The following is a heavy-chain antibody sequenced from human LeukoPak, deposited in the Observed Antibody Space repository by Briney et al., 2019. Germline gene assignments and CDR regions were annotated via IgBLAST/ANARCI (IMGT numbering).Heavy chain of an antibody. Sequence: ASVKVSYKASGYTFTGYYMHWVRQAPGQGLEWMGWINPNSGGTNYAQKFQGRVTMTRDTSISTAYMEVSRLRSDDTAVYYCARVFRMGSSSSRPNDYWGQGTLVTVSS. CDR1: GYTFTGYY. CDR3: ARVFRMGSSSSRPNDY. D-gene: IGHD6-6*01. V-gene: IGHV1-2*02. J-gene: IGHJ4*02. CDR2: INPNSGGT.